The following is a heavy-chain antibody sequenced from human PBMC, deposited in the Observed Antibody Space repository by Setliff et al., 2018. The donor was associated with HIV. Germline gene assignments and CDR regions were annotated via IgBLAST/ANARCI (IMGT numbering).Heavy chain of an antibody. D-gene: IGHD6-19*01. CDR2: ISWNGGSK. J-gene: IGHJ6*02. CDR1: GFTFDDYT. V-gene: IGHV3-43D*04. CDR3: AREQQWLVPGLGYYYGMDV. Sequence: GSLRLSCAASGFTFDDYTMHWVRQAPGKGLEWISLISWNGGSKDYAESVKGRFTISRDNSKNSLYLQMNSLGAEDTAVYYCAREQQWLVPGLGYYYGMDVWGQGTTVTVSS.